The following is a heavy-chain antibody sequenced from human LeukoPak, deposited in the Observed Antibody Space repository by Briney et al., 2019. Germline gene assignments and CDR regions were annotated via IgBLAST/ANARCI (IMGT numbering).Heavy chain of an antibody. Sequence: SETLSLTCTVSGGSISSGSYYWSWIRQPAGKGLEWIGRIYTSGSTNYNPSLKSRVTISVDTSKNQFSLKLSSVTAADTAVYYCARTPMVRGVISYYYYYYMDVWGKGTTVTISS. CDR1: GGSISSGSYY. D-gene: IGHD3-10*01. J-gene: IGHJ6*03. CDR3: ARTPMVRGVISYYYYYYMDV. V-gene: IGHV4-61*02. CDR2: IYTSGST.